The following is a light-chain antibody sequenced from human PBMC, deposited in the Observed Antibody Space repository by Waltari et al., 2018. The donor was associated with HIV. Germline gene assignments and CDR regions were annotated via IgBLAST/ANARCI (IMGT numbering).Light chain of an antibody. CDR3: YSTGNGDSHKGV. J-gene: IGLJ1*01. Sequence: SYGLTQPPSVSVSPGQTAAITCSGDALPQKPVYWFRQKSGQAPVLLIYDDNKRPSAISDKFSGSKSGTVATLTISGAQVQDEADYYCYSTGNGDSHKGVFGGGTCVTVV. CDR1: ALPQKP. CDR2: DDN. V-gene: IGLV3-10*01.